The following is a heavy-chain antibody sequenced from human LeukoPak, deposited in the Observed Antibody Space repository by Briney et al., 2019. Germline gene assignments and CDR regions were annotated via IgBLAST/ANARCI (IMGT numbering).Heavy chain of an antibody. CDR2: ISWNSGSI. CDR1: GFTFDDYA. D-gene: IGHD3-3*01. V-gene: IGHV3-9*01. CDR3: AKDYYDFWSGHGYFDY. Sequence: PGRSLRLSCAASGFTFDDYAMRWVRQAPGKGLEWVSGISWNSGSIGYADSVKGRFTISRDNAKNSLYLQMNSLRAEDTALNYCAKDYYDFWSGHGYFDYWGQGTLVTVSS. J-gene: IGHJ4*02.